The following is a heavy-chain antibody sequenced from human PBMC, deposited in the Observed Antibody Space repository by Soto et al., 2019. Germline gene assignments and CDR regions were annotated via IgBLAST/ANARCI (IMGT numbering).Heavy chain of an antibody. Sequence: HPGGSLRLSCTASGFTFGDYAMSWFRQAPGKGLEWVGFIRSKAYGGTTEYDASVKGRFTISRDDSKNIDYLQMNSLKTEDTAVYYCTRDRGVVVVAALQSRYFDLWGRGTLVTVSS. CDR3: TRDRGVVVVAALQSRYFDL. CDR2: IRSKAYGGTT. CDR1: GFTFGDYA. D-gene: IGHD2-15*01. J-gene: IGHJ2*01. V-gene: IGHV3-49*03.